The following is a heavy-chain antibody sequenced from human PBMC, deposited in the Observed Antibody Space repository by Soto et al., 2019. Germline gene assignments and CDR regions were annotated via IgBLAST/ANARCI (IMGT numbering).Heavy chain of an antibody. Sequence: GSLRLSCAVSGFTFSSYWMHWVRQAPGKGLVWVSRISTDGITTTYADSVEGRFTISRDNAKNTLYLQMNSLRAEDTAVYYCARQGSHQFFQHWGQGTLVTVSS. J-gene: IGHJ1*01. CDR1: GFTFSSYW. CDR2: ISTDGITT. CDR3: ARQGSHQFFQH. V-gene: IGHV3-74*01.